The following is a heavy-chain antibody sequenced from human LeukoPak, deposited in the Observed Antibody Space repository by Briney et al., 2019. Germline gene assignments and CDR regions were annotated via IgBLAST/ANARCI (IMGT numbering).Heavy chain of an antibody. CDR1: GFTFSSYA. V-gene: IGHV3-30*04. J-gene: IGHJ4*02. D-gene: IGHD4-17*01. Sequence: GGSLRLSCAASGFTFSSYAMHWVRQAPGKGLEWVAVISYDGSNKYYADSVKGRFTISRGNSKNTLYLQMNSLRAEDTAVYYCARVTTVTEDYFDYWGQGTLVTVSS. CDR3: ARVTTVTEDYFDY. CDR2: ISYDGSNK.